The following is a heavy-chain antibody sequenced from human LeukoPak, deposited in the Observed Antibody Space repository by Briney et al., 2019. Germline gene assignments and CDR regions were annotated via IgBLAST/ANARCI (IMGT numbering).Heavy chain of an antibody. D-gene: IGHD3-16*01. J-gene: IGHJ3*02. CDR2: ISSSGSTI. V-gene: IGHV3-11*04. CDR1: GFTFSDYY. Sequence: PGGSLRLSCAASGFTFSDYYMSWIRQAPGKGLEWVSYISSSGSTIYCADSVKGRFTISRDNAKNSLYLQMNSLRAEDTAVYYWATTSPGGGANPPQAFDIWAQGKMVTVSS. CDR3: ATTSPGGGANPPQAFDI.